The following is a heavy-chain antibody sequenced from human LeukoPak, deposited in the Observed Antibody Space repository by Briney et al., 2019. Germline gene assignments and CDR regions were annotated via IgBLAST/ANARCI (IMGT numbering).Heavy chain of an antibody. CDR2: IKKDGSEK. CDR3: ARREAQDPDDDYYDSSGYPSQYFQH. J-gene: IGHJ1*01. CDR1: GFIFSSYW. V-gene: IGHV3-7*01. Sequence: PGGSLRLSCAASGFIFSSYWMSWVRQAPGKGLEWVANIKKDGSEKYYVDSVKGRFTISRDNAKNSLYPQMNSLRAEDTAVYYCARREAQDPDDDYYDSSGYPSQYFQHWGQGTLVTVSS. D-gene: IGHD3-22*01.